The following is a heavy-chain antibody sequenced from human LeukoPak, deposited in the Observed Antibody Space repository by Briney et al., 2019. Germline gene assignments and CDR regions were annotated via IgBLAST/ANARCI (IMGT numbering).Heavy chain of an antibody. J-gene: IGHJ4*02. CDR1: GYTFTSYY. Sequence: GASVKVSCKASGYTFTSYYMHWVRQAPGQGLEWMGIINPSGGSTSYAQKFQGRVTMTRDTSTSTVYMELSSLRSEDTAVYYCARGGGLQIFGELFYFDYWGQGTLVTVSS. CDR3: ARGGGLQIFGELFYFDY. V-gene: IGHV1-46*01. CDR2: INPSGGST. D-gene: IGHD3-10*01.